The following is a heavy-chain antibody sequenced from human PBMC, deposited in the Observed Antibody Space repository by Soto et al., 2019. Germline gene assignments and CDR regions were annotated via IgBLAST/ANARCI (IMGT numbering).Heavy chain of an antibody. CDR3: ARVSGYCSSTTCHEDY. Sequence: QVQLVQSGAEVKKPGASVKVSSKASGYILTSYGISWERQAPGQGIEWMGWISAYNDNTNYAQKFQGRVTMTTATSTSTAYLELRSLRSDDTAVYYCARVSGYCSSTTCHEDYWGQGTLVTVSS. J-gene: IGHJ4*02. D-gene: IGHD2-2*03. CDR2: ISAYNDNT. CDR1: GYILTSYG. V-gene: IGHV1-18*01.